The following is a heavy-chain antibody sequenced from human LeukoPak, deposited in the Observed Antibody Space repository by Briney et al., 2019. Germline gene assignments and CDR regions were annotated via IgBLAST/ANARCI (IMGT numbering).Heavy chain of an antibody. CDR3: AKGARADTVTSTVGLNWFDP. CDR1: GMTFRSYG. Sequence: PGGSLRLSCAASGMTFRSYGMHWDRQAPGKGLEWVAVISYDGSHKYYADSVKGRFSISRDNSKNTLYLQMNSLRADDTAVYYCAKGARADTVTSTVGLNWFDPWGQGTLVTVSS. CDR2: ISYDGSHK. V-gene: IGHV3-30*18. J-gene: IGHJ5*02. D-gene: IGHD4-17*01.